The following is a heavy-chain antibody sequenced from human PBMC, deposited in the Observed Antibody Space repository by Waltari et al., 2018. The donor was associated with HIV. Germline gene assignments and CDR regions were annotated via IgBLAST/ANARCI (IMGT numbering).Heavy chain of an antibody. CDR2: IRSKANSYAT. CDR3: TRLRHYYDSSGYFFTDV. D-gene: IGHD3-22*01. Sequence: EVQLVESGGGLVQPGGSLKLSCEASGLPFIGSAMHCVRQASGKGLELVGRIRSKANSYATAYAASVKGRFTISRDDSKNTAYLQMNSLKTEDTAVYYCTRLRHYYDSSGYFFTDVWGQGTTVTVSS. CDR1: GLPFIGSA. V-gene: IGHV3-73*02. J-gene: IGHJ6*02.